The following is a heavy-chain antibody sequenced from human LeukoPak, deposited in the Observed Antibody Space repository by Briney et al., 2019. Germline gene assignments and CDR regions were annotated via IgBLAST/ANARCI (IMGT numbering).Heavy chain of an antibody. V-gene: IGHV3-74*01. Sequence: GGSLRLSCAASGFTFSSYWMNWVRQAPGKGLVWVSRIASDGSSTTYADSVKGRFSISRDNAKNTLYLQMNSLRAEDTAVYYCARGKNQWLDYYYGMDVWGQGTTVTVSS. CDR2: IASDGSST. J-gene: IGHJ6*02. CDR1: GFTFSSYW. D-gene: IGHD6-19*01. CDR3: ARGKNQWLDYYYGMDV.